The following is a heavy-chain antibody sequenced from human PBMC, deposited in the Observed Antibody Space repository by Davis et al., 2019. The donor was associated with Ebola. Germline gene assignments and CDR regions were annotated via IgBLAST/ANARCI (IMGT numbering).Heavy chain of an antibody. V-gene: IGHV3-21*01. Sequence: PGGSLRLSCAASGFTFSTYSMSWVRQAPGKGLEWVSSISSDSDYIYYADSAKGRFTISRDNAKNSLYLQMNSLRAEDTAVYYCARKSGIDYWGQGTLVTVSS. CDR1: GFTFSTYS. CDR2: ISSDSDYI. J-gene: IGHJ4*02. D-gene: IGHD6-25*01. CDR3: ARKSGIDY.